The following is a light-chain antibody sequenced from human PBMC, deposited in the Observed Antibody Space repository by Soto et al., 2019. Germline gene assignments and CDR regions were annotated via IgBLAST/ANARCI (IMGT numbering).Light chain of an antibody. Sequence: QSALTQHASVSGSPGQSITISCTGTSSDVGGYDYVSWYQQHPGKAPKVMLYEVFNRPSGVSNRFSGSKSGNTASLTISGLRAEDEADYYCTSYATTSPLVFGTGTKLTVL. J-gene: IGLJ1*01. CDR1: SSDVGGYDY. CDR3: TSYATTSPLV. CDR2: EVF. V-gene: IGLV2-14*01.